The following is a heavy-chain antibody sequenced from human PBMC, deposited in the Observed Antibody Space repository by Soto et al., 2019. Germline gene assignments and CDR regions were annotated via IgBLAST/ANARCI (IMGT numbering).Heavy chain of an antibody. CDR1: GYTFTSYG. V-gene: IGHV1-18*01. J-gene: IGHJ4*02. D-gene: IGHD3-22*01. CDR3: ARGGVTYYYDSSGYYCTFDY. CDR2: ISAYNGNT. Sequence: ASVKVSCKASGYTFTSYGISWVRQAPGQGLEWMGWISAYNGNTNYAQKLQGRVTMTTDTSTSTAYMELRSLRSDDTAVYYCARGGVTYYYDSSGYYCTFDYWGQGTLVTVSS.